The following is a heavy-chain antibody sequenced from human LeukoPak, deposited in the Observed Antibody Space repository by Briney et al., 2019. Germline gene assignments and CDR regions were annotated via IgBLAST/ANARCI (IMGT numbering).Heavy chain of an antibody. CDR1: GFTFSDSY. Sequence: GRSLRLSCAAAGFTFSDSYMSWVRQFPGKGRGWVSHISGSGQIIYYADSMKGRFTISRDNAKNSLYLQMNSLRAEDTAVYYCAKTRGPLLPEHWGQGTLVTVSS. CDR3: AKTRGPLLPEH. V-gene: IGHV3-11*04. D-gene: IGHD3-22*01. CDR2: ISGSGQII. J-gene: IGHJ1*01.